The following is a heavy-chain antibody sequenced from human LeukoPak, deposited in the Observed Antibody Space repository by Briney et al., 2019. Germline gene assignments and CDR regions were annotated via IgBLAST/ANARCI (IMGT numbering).Heavy chain of an antibody. CDR3: AKDLY. CDR1: GFTFSNSA. Sequence: GGSLRLSCEASGFTFSNSAMSWVRQAPGKGPEWVSGISGSGSSTYYPDSVKGRFTSSRDNSKNTLYLQMNSLRAEDTAVYYCAKDLYWGQGTLVTVSS. J-gene: IGHJ4*02. V-gene: IGHV3-23*01. CDR2: ISGSGSST.